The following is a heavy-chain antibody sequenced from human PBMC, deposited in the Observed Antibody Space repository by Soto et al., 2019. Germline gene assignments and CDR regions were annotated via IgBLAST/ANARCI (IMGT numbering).Heavy chain of an antibody. Sequence: QVQLVESGGGVVQPGRSLRLSCAASGFTFTSHGMHWVRQAPDKGLEWVAVIWYDGSNKYYADSVKGRFTISRDNSKNMLYLEMNSLRAEDTAVYYCARDQRTGTTYTFDIWGQGTMVTVSS. CDR1: GFTFTSHG. J-gene: IGHJ3*02. D-gene: IGHD1-1*01. V-gene: IGHV3-33*01. CDR2: IWYDGSNK. CDR3: ARDQRTGTTYTFDI.